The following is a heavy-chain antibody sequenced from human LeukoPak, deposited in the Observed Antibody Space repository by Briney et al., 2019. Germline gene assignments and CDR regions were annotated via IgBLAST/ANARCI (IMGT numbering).Heavy chain of an antibody. CDR3: ARAQALPAAMYGDY. V-gene: IGHV4-59*01. CDR1: GGSISSYY. CDR2: IHYSGST. Sequence: SETLSLTCTVSGGSISSYYWSWIRQPPGKGLEWIGYIHYSGSTNYNPSLKSRVTISIDTSKNEFSLKLSSVTAADTAVYYCARAQALPAAMYGDYWGQGTLVTVSS. J-gene: IGHJ4*02. D-gene: IGHD2-2*01.